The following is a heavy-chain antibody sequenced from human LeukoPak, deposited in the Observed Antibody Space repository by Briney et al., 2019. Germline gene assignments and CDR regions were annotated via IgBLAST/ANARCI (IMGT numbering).Heavy chain of an antibody. D-gene: IGHD5-12*01. CDR3: AARGADIVATPFDY. CDR2: IYHSGST. CDR1: GSSITYGYY. Sequence: SETLSLTCTVSGSSITYGYYWGWIRQPPGKGLEWIGSIYHSGSTYYNPSLKSRVTISVDTSKNQFSLKLSSVTAADTAVYYCAARGADIVATPFDYWGQGTLVTVSS. J-gene: IGHJ4*02. V-gene: IGHV4-38-2*02.